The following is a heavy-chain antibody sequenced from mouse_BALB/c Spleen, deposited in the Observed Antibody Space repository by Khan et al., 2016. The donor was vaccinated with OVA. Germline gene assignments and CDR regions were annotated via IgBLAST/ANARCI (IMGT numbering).Heavy chain of an antibody. Sequence: EVKLLESGPGLVKPSQSQSLTCTVTGYSITSDYAWNWIRQFPGNKLEWMGYISYSGSTTYNPSLKSRISITRDTSKNQFFLQLNSVTTEDTATYYCARWFTYWGQGTLVTVSA. V-gene: IGHV3-2*02. CDR2: ISYSGST. CDR3: ARWFTY. J-gene: IGHJ3*01. CDR1: GYSITSDYA.